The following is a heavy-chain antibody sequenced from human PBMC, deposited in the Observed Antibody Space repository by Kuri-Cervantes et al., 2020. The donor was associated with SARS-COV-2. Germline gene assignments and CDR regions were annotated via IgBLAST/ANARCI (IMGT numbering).Heavy chain of an antibody. CDR2: ISSSSSYI. CDR3: ARDLPRVVVVAATRFWGAFDI. J-gene: IGHJ3*02. Sequence: GESLKISCAASGFTFSSYSMNWVRQAPGKGLEWVSSISSSSSYIYYADSVKGRFTISRDNAKNSLYLQMNSLRAEDTAVYYCARDLPRVVVVAATRFWGAFDIWGQGTMVTVSS. V-gene: IGHV3-21*01. D-gene: IGHD2-15*01. CDR1: GFTFSSYS.